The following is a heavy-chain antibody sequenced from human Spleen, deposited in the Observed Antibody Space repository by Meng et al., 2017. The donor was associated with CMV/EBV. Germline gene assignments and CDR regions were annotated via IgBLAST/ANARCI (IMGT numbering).Heavy chain of an antibody. V-gene: IGHV3-21*01. CDR3: ARVKDWTDDY. D-gene: IGHD3/OR15-3a*01. CDR2: ISSSSSYI. CDR1: GFTFNVYT. J-gene: IGHJ4*02. Sequence: EVQRVESGGGLVKPGGSRRLSCAASGFTFNVYTLNWVRQAPEKGLEWVSSISSSSSYIYYADSVKGRFTISRDDAKKSLYLEMNSLRAEDTAVYYCARVKDWTDDYWGQGTLVTVSS.